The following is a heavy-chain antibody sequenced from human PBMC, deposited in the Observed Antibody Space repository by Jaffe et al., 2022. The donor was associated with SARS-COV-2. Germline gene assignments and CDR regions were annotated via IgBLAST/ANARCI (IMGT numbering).Heavy chain of an antibody. CDR1: GFTFDDYA. CDR2: ISWNSGSI. CDR3: AKDIGTYYYYGMDV. Sequence: EVQLVESGGGLVQPGRSLRLSCAASGFTFDDYAMHWVRQAPGKGLEWVSGISWNSGSIGYADSVKGRFTISRDNAKNSLYLQMNSLRAEDTALYYCAKDIGTYYYYGMDVWGQGTTVTVSS. J-gene: IGHJ6*02. D-gene: IGHD1-1*01. V-gene: IGHV3-9*01.